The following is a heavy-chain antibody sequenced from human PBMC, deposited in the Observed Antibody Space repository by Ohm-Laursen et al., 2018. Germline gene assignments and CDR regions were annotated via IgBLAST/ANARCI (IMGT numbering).Heavy chain of an antibody. CDR3: AKDPRKFGVRRTSDWHFDL. CDR1: TLTFSNCG. CDR2: IWYDGTNK. J-gene: IGHJ2*01. D-gene: IGHD3-16*01. V-gene: IGHV3-33*06. Sequence: SLRLSCAASTLTFSNCGMHWVRQAPGKGLAWVADIWYDGTNKKYGDSVKGRFTISRDNSKKKLYLQMNSLRVEDTAVYYWAKDPRKFGVRRTSDWHFDLWGRGTPVTVSS.